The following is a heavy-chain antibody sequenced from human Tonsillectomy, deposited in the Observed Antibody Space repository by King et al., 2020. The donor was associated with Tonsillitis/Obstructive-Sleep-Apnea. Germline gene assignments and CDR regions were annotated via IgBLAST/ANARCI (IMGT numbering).Heavy chain of an antibody. CDR1: GFTFSSYA. Sequence: VQLVESGGGVVQRGRSLRLSCAASGFTFSSYAMHWVRQAPGKGLEWVAVISYDGSNKYYADSVKGRFTISRDNYKNTLYLQMNSLRAEDTAVYYCARDRGAYSSGWSDDAFDIWGQGTMVTVSS. CDR3: ARDRGAYSSGWSDDAFDI. J-gene: IGHJ3*02. V-gene: IGHV3-30*04. CDR2: ISYDGSNK. D-gene: IGHD6-19*01.